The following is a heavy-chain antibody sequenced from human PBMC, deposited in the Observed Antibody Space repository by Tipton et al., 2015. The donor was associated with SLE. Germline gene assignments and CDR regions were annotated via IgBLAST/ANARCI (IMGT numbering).Heavy chain of an antibody. CDR3: ARSGWALGYYMDV. Sequence: SLRLSCEASGFTFRTYWMTWVRQAPGKGLEWVANIKQDGVEKNYVGSVKGRFFISRDNAKNSLYLQLNSLRPEDTAVYYCARSGWALGYYMDVWGRGTTVTVSS. D-gene: IGHD6-19*01. CDR2: IKQDGVEK. CDR1: GFTFRTYW. J-gene: IGHJ6*03. V-gene: IGHV3-7*01.